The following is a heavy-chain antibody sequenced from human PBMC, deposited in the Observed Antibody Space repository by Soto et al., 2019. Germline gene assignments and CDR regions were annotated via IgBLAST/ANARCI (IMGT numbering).Heavy chain of an antibody. CDR1: GGSISSSNW. D-gene: IGHD3-10*01. V-gene: IGHV4-4*02. Sequence: QVQLQESGPGLVKPSGTLSLTCAVSGGSISSSNWWSWVRQPPGKGLEWIGEIYHSGSTNYNPSLNSRVTISVDKSRNQFALKLSSVTAAATAVYYCARRWGEGRVDYWGQGTLVTVSS. CDR2: IYHSGST. J-gene: IGHJ4*02. CDR3: ARRWGEGRVDY.